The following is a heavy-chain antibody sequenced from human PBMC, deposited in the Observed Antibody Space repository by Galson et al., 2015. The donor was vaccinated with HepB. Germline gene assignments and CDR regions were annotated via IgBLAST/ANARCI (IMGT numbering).Heavy chain of an antibody. V-gene: IGHV3-23*01. CDR2: ISGSGGST. CDR3: AKDLLGITMVRGIKGCFDY. CDR1: GFTFSSYA. D-gene: IGHD3-10*01. J-gene: IGHJ4*02. Sequence: SLRLSCAASGFTFSSYAMSWVRQAPGKGLEWVSAISGSGGSTYYADSVKGRFTISRDNSKNTLYLQMNSLRAEDTAVYYCAKDLLGITMVRGIKGCFDYWGQGTLVTVSS.